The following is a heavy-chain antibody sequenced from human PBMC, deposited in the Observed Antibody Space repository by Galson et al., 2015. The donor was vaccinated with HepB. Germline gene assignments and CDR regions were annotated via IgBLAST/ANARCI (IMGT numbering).Heavy chain of an antibody. J-gene: IGHJ4*02. CDR3: ATAVYGSGSYYQGLGY. CDR2: ISGSGGST. D-gene: IGHD3-10*01. CDR1: GFTFSSYA. V-gene: IGHV3-23*01. Sequence: SLRLSCAASGFTFSSYAMSWVRQAPGKGLEWVSAISGSGGSTYYEDPVKGRFTISRDNSKNTLYLQMNSLKAEDTAVYYCATAVYGSGSYYQGLGYWGQGTLVTVSS.